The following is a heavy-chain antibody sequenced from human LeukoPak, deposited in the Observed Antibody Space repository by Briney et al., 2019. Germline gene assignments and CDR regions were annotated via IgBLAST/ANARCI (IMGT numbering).Heavy chain of an antibody. V-gene: IGHV3-21*01. CDR3: AKDFSVYYYDSRVLDY. CDR2: ISSSSSYI. Sequence: GGSLRLSCAASGFTFSSYSMNWVRQAPGKGLEWVSSISSSSSYIYYADSVKGRFTISRDNSKKTLYLQMNSLRPEDTAVYYCAKDFSVYYYDSRVLDYWGQGTLVTVSS. J-gene: IGHJ4*02. CDR1: GFTFSSYS. D-gene: IGHD3-22*01.